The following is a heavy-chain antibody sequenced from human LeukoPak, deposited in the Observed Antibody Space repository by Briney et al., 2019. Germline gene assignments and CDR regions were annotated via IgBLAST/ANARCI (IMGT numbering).Heavy chain of an antibody. D-gene: IGHD6-19*01. CDR3: AXIRSGWFHAFDI. V-gene: IGHV3-7*01. CDR1: GFAFSSYS. J-gene: IGHJ3*02. CDR2: IKQDGSET. Sequence: GGSLRLSCAASGFAFSSYSMTWVRQAPGKGLQWVANIKQDGSETYYVDSVRGRFSISRDNTKISLYLQMNSLRAEDTAVYYCAXIRSGWFHAFDIWGRGTMVTVSS.